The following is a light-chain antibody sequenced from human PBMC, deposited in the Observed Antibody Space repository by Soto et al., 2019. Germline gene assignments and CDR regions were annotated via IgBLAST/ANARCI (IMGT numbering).Light chain of an antibody. Sequence: QSALTQPASVSGSPGQSITISCTETRRDVDGYNYVSWYQHHPGKAPKLMIYDVSNRPSGVSNRFSGSKSGNTASLTISGLQAEDEADYYCSSYTSSSIPVVFGGGTKLTVL. J-gene: IGLJ2*01. CDR2: DVS. CDR3: SSYTSSSIPVV. V-gene: IGLV2-14*03. CDR1: RRDVDGYNY.